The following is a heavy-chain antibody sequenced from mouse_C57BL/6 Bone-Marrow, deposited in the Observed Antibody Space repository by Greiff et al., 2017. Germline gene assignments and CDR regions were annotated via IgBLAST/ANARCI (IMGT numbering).Heavy chain of an antibody. CDR1: GYAFSSYW. CDR3: ARGREGWVRRRRYYFDY. Sequence: QVQLKESGAELVKPGASVKISCKASGYAFSSYWMNWVKQRPGKGLEWIGQIYPGDGDTNYNGKFKGKATLTADKSSSTAYMQLSSLTSEDSAVYFCARGREGWVRRRRYYFDYWGQGTTLTVSS. J-gene: IGHJ2*01. CDR2: IYPGDGDT. V-gene: IGHV1-80*01. D-gene: IGHD2-2*01.